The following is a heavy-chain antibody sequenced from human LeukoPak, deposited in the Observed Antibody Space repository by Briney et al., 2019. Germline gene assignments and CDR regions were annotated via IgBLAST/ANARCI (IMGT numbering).Heavy chain of an antibody. CDR2: INPNSGGT. CDR3: ASTGGYGDYVGIDY. CDR1: GYTFTGYY. V-gene: IGHV1-2*02. Sequence: ASVKVSCKASGYTFTGYYMHWVRQAPGQGLEWMGWINPNSGGTNYAQKFQGRVTITRDTSISTAYMELSRLRSDDTAVYYCASTGGYGDYVGIDYWGQGTLVTVSS. J-gene: IGHJ4*02. D-gene: IGHD4-17*01.